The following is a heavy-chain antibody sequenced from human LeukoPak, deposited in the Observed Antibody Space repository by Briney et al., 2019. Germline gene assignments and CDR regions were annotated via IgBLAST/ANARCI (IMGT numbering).Heavy chain of an antibody. Sequence: PGGSLRLSCAASGFTFSSYGMHWVRQAPGEGREWVSAISGSGGSTYYADSVKGRFTISRDNSKNTLYLQINSLRAEDTAVYYCAKGRNGGSSAVFSDYWGQGTLVTVSS. V-gene: IGHV3-23*01. CDR1: GFTFSSYG. CDR2: ISGSGGST. J-gene: IGHJ4*02. CDR3: AKGRNGGSSAVFSDY. D-gene: IGHD6-6*01.